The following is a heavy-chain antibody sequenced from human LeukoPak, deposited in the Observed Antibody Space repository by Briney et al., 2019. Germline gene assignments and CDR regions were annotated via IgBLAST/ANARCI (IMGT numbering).Heavy chain of an antibody. CDR2: IIPIFGTA. V-gene: IGHV1-69*06. CDR1: GYTFTSYA. CDR3: ARGVLPTNTYYYYYMDV. J-gene: IGHJ6*03. D-gene: IGHD1-14*01. Sequence: ASVKVSCKASGYTFTSYAMNWVRQAPGQGLEWMGGIIPIFGTANYAQKFQGRVTITADKSTSTAYMELSSLRSEDTAVYYCARGVLPTNTYYYYYMDVWGKGTTVTISS.